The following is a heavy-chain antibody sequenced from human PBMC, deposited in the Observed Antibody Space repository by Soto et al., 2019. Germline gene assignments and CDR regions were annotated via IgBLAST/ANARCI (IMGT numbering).Heavy chain of an antibody. CDR1: GYTFTGYY. D-gene: IGHD3-3*01. CDR3: ARGAIFGVVIIQDDAFDI. Sequence: VASVKVSCKASGYTFTGYYMHWVRQAPGQGLEWMGWINPNSGGTNYAQKFQGWITMTRDTSISTAYMELSRLRSDDTAVYYCARGAIFGVVIIQDDAFDIWGQGTMVTVSS. CDR2: INPNSGGT. V-gene: IGHV1-2*04. J-gene: IGHJ3*02.